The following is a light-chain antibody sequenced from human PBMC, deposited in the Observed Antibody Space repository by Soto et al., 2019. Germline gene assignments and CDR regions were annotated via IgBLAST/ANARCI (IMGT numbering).Light chain of an antibody. CDR1: QSIGSW. J-gene: IGKJ1*01. CDR3: QQLTDWPPQWT. V-gene: IGKV1-5*03. CDR2: KAS. Sequence: DIQITQSPSILSASVGDRVTITCRAIQSIGSWVAWYQQKPGRAPNLLIHKASHLESGVPSRFSGSGSGTEFTLTISSLEPEDFAVYYCQQLTDWPPQWTFGQGTKVDI.